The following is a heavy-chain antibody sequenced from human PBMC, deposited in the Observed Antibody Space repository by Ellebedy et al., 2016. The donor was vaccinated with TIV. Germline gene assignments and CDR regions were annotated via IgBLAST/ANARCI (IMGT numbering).Heavy chain of an antibody. J-gene: IGHJ4*02. Sequence: GESLKIPCAASGFTFSTYGMHWVRQAPGKGPEWVGLIWAAGDNKYYGGSVKGRFTISRDNSRNTLYLQMNSLRAKDTAVYYCAKDLGFYGWGSHYWGQGTLVTVSS. CDR1: GFTFSTYG. D-gene: IGHD3-16*01. V-gene: IGHV3-33*06. CDR2: IWAAGDNK. CDR3: AKDLGFYGWGSHY.